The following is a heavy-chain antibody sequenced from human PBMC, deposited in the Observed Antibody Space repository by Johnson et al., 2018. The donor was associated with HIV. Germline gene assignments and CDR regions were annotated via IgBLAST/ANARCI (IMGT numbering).Heavy chain of an antibody. Sequence: VQLLESGGGLVQPGGSLRLSCAASGFTFSDYYMSWIRQAPGKGLEWVSYISSSGSSRYYADSVKGRFTVSRDNAKNSLYLQTNSLRADDTAVYYCARGLWLTPDVFDFWGQGTMVTVSS. V-gene: IGHV3-11*04. CDR2: ISSSGSSR. CDR3: ARGLWLTPDVFDF. J-gene: IGHJ3*01. CDR1: GFTFSDYY. D-gene: IGHD3-16*01.